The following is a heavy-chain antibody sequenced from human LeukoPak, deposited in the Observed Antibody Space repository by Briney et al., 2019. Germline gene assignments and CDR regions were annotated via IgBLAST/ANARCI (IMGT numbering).Heavy chain of an antibody. CDR1: GFTFTNHW. V-gene: IGHV3-74*01. D-gene: IGHD4-17*01. CDR2: VNVDGSST. CDR3: GPLDYGD. J-gene: IGHJ4*02. Sequence: GGSLRLSRAASGFTFTNHWMHWARHTPGEGLVWVSGVNVDGSSTLYADSVKGRFTISRDNVKNTLDLQMNSLRVEDTAVYYCGPLDYGDWGQGTLVTVSS.